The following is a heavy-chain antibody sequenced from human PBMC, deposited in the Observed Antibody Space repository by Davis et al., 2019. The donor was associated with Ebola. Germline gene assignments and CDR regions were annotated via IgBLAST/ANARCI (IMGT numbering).Heavy chain of an antibody. D-gene: IGHD3-16*01. CDR1: GFTFNSFA. J-gene: IGHJ4*02. CDR2: ISRSGDST. Sequence: GGSLRLSCAASGFTFNSFAMNWVRQAPGKGLEWVSAISRSGDSTYYADSVKSRFTISRDNSKNTLYLEMNSLRADDTALYYCAKARDYPWYFDYWGQGTLVTVSS. CDR3: AKARDYPWYFDY. V-gene: IGHV3-23*01.